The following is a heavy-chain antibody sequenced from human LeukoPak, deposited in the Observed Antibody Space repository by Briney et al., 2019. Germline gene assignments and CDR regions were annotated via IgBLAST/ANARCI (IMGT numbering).Heavy chain of an antibody. V-gene: IGHV1-18*01. J-gene: IGHJ4*02. CDR1: GYTFTSYG. D-gene: IGHD5-12*01. CDR2: ISAYNGNA. CDR3: ARSMVATSRSDY. Sequence: SVKVSCKASGYTFTSYGISWVRQAPGQGLEWMGWISAYNGNAKYAQNLQGRVTMTTDTSTTTVYMELRSLRSDDTAVYYCARSMVATSRSDYWGQGTLVTVSS.